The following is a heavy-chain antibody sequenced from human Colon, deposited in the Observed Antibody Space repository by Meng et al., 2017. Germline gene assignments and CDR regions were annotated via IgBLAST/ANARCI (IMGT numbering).Heavy chain of an antibody. D-gene: IGHD6-19*01. CDR1: GYTFTSYD. CDR3: ARRYSSVWYSFDP. Sequence: QGQLVRSGAEVKKPGASVKVSCKASGYTFTSYDIHWVRQVSGQGLEWMGWMNPHSGSTGYAQKFQDRVTMTRNSSISTVYLELSSLSSEDTAVYYCARRYSSVWYSFDPWGQGTLVTVSS. V-gene: IGHV1-8*01. CDR2: MNPHSGST. J-gene: IGHJ5*02.